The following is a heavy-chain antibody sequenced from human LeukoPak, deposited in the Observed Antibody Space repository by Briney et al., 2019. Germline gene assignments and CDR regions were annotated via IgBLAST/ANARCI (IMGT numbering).Heavy chain of an antibody. D-gene: IGHD3-22*01. J-gene: IGHJ4*02. CDR1: GYTFTGYY. Sequence: ASVKVSCKASGYTFTGYYMHWVRQAPGQGLEWMGWISAYNGNTNYAQKLQGRVTMTTDTSTSTAYMELSSLRSEDTAVYYCATWYYYDSSDYYLADYWGQGTLVTVSS. CDR2: ISAYNGNT. V-gene: IGHV1-18*04. CDR3: ATWYYYDSSDYYLADY.